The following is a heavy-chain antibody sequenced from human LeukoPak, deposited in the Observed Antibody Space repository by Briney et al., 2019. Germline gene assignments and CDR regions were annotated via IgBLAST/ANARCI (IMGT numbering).Heavy chain of an antibody. Sequence: ASVKVSCKASGYTFTSYGISWVRQAPGQGLEWMGRISAYNGNTNYAQKLQGRVTMTTDTSTSTAYMELRSLRSDDTAVYYCARTKDSSGYDAFDIWGQGTMVTVSS. V-gene: IGHV1-18*01. CDR3: ARTKDSSGYDAFDI. D-gene: IGHD3-22*01. CDR2: ISAYNGNT. CDR1: GYTFTSYG. J-gene: IGHJ3*02.